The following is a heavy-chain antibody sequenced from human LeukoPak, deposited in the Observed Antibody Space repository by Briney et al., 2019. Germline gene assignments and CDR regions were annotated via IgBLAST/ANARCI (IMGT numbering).Heavy chain of an antibody. V-gene: IGHV4-34*01. CDR1: GGSFSGYY. J-gene: IGHJ4*02. D-gene: IGHD3-3*01. CDR2: INHSGST. CDR3: ATEYYDFWSGSTYYFDY. Sequence: PSETLSLTCAVYGGSFSGYYWSWIRQPPGKGLEWIGEINHSGSTNYNPSLKSRVTISVDTSKNQFSLKLSSVTAADTAVYYCATEYYDFWSGSTYYFDYWGQGTLVTVSS.